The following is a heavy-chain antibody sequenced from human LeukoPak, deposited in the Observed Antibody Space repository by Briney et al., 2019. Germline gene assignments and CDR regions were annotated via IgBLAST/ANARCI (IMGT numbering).Heavy chain of an antibody. J-gene: IGHJ4*02. D-gene: IGHD4-17*01. CDR1: GYRFTSYW. V-gene: IGHV5-51*01. CDR2: IYPGDSDT. CDR3: ARQGRDYAVPYYFDY. Sequence: KPGESLKISRKGSGYRFTSYWIGWVRQMPGKGLEWMGIIYPGDSDTRYSPSFQGQVTISADKSISTAYLQWSSLKASDTAMYYCARQGRDYAVPYYFDYWGQGTLVTVSS.